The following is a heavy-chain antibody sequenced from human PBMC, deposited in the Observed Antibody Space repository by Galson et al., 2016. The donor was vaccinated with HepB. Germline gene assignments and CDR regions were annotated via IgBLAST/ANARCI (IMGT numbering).Heavy chain of an antibody. CDR2: INSDGTIP. V-gene: IGHV3-74*01. CDR1: GFAFGSHW. J-gene: IGHJ5*02. Sequence: SLRLSCAASGFAFGSHWMHWVRQVPGKGLVWVSRINSDGTIPHYADSVKGRSPISRHNAKNTLYWQMNSLRVNDTAVYYCGRYHSVVLTTANNWFAPWGQGTLVTVSS. D-gene: IGHD4-23*01. CDR3: GRYHSVVLTTANNWFAP.